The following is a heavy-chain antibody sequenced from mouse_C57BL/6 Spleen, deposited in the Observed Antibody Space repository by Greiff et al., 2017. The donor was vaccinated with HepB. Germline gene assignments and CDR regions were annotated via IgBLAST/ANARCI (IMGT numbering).Heavy chain of an antibody. J-gene: IGHJ3*01. CDR1: GYTFTSYW. V-gene: IGHV1-7*01. D-gene: IGHD1-1*01. CDR2: INPSSGYT. CDR3: ASGSSYRFAY. Sequence: QVHVKQSGAELAKPGASVKLSCKASGYTFTSYWMHWVKQRPGQGLEWIGYINPSSGYTKYNQKFKDKATLTADKSSSTAYMQLRSLTYEDSAVYYCASGSSYRFAYWGQGTLVTVSA.